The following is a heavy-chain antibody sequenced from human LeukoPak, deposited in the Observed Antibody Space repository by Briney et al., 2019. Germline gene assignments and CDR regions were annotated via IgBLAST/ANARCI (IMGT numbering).Heavy chain of an antibody. V-gene: IGHV4-30-4*08. J-gene: IGHJ4*02. CDR3: ARGIHGPLFDY. CDR2: IYYSGST. CDR1: GGSISSGGYY. Sequence: SQTLSLTCTVSGGSISSGGYYWSWIRQHPGKGLEWIGYIYYSGSTYYNPSLKSRVTISVDTSKNQFSLKLSSVTAADTAVYYFARGIHGPLFDYWGQGTLVTVSS. D-gene: IGHD3/OR15-3a*01.